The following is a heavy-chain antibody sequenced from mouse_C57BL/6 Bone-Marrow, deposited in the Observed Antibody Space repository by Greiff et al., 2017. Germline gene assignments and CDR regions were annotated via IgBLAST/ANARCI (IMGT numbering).Heavy chain of an antibody. CDR2: INPGSGGT. V-gene: IGHV1-54*01. Sequence: VQLQQSGAELVRPGTSVKVSCKASGYAFTNYLIEWVKQRPGQGLEWIGVINPGSGGTNYNEKFKGKETLTADKSSSTAYMQLSSLTSEDSAVYFCARWGVDDGYLFAYWGQGTLVTVSA. D-gene: IGHD2-3*01. CDR3: ARWGVDDGYLFAY. J-gene: IGHJ3*01. CDR1: GYAFTNYL.